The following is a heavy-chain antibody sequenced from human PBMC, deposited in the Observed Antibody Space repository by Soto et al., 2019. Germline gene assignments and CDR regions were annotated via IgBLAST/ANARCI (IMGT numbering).Heavy chain of an antibody. CDR3: VRDQQWLLPVPLNFDY. CDR2: ISAFNGET. CDR1: GNTFTYVY. J-gene: IGHJ4*02. V-gene: IGHV1-18*04. D-gene: IGHD6-19*01. Sequence: GASVKVSCKGSGNTFTYVYLHWVRQAPGRGLEWMGWISAFNGETNYTQKSEGRVAMTTDAATTTAYMELRSLTVDDTAVYYCVRDQQWLLPVPLNFDYWGQGTVVTVSS.